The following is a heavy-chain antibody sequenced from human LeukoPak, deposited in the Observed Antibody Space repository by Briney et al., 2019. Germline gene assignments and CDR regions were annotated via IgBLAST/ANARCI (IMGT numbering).Heavy chain of an antibody. J-gene: IGHJ4*02. CDR2: IYTSGDT. CDR3: ARDPYGVEGKNYFDY. D-gene: IGHD4-17*01. V-gene: IGHV4-4*07. Sequence: SETLSLTCTVSGASISSYDWSWIRQPAGKGLEWIGRIYTSGDTKYNPSLKSRVTMSVDMSKDQVSLKLNSVTAADTAVYYCARDPYGVEGKNYFDYWGQGALVTVSS. CDR1: GASISSYD.